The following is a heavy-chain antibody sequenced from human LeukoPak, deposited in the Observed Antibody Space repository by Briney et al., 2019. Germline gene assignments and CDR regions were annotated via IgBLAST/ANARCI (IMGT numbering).Heavy chain of an antibody. CDR1: GFTVSSNY. V-gene: IGHV3-66*01. CDR2: IYSGGST. J-gene: IGHJ6*02. CDR3: ARDQEHLLYGMDV. Sequence: GGSLRLSCAASGFTVSSNYMSWVRQAPGKGLEWVSVIYSGGSTYYADSVKGRFTISRDNSKNTLYLQMNSLRAEDTAVYYCARDQEHLLYGMDVWGQGTTVTVSS.